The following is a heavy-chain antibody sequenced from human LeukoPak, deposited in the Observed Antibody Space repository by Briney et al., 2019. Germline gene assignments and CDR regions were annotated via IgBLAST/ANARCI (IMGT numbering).Heavy chain of an antibody. CDR3: ARVRRYHNLGFVP. Sequence: PSETLSLTCAVYGGSFSGYYWSWIRQPPGKGLEWIGEINHSGSTNYNPSLKSRVTISVDTSKNQFSLKLSSVTAADTAVYYCARVRRYHNLGFVPWGQGTLVTVSS. J-gene: IGHJ5*02. V-gene: IGHV4-34*01. D-gene: IGHD1-1*01. CDR2: INHSGST. CDR1: GGSFSGYY.